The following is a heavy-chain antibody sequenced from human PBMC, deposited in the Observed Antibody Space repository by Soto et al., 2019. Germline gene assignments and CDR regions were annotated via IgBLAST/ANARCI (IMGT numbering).Heavy chain of an antibody. J-gene: IGHJ2*01. CDR2: LTPALGTA. Sequence: QAQLVQSGAEMKQPGSSVKVSCKSSGGTYSSYPINWVRQAPGHGLEWVGSLTPALGTANYPKKFQDRLTITADTSASTTYFELRSLRSEDTGLYYWAREGGDGYCWAGYWFLDLWGRGTLVTVSS. V-gene: IGHV1-69*06. D-gene: IGHD3-16*01. CDR3: AREGGDGYCWAGYWFLDL. CDR1: GGTYSSYP.